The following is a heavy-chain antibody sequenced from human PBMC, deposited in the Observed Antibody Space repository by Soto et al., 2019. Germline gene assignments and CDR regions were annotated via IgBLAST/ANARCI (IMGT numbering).Heavy chain of an antibody. CDR3: ARVRYCSSTSCYGVRPIDY. D-gene: IGHD2-2*01. J-gene: IGHJ4*02. Sequence: GGSLRLSCAASGFTFSSYGMHWVRQAPGKGLEWVAVIWYDGSNKYYADSVKGRFTISRDNAKNTLYLQMNSLRAEDTAVYYCARVRYCSSTSCYGVRPIDYWGQGTLVTVSS. CDR2: IWYDGSNK. V-gene: IGHV3-33*01. CDR1: GFTFSSYG.